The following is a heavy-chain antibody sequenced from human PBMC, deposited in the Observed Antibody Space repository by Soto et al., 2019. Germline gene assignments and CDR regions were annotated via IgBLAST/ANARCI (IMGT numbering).Heavy chain of an antibody. CDR3: ARGSSSSWPSDY. J-gene: IGHJ4*02. CDR2: VTTDKGKT. V-gene: IGHV1-18*01. CDR1: GYTFTNFG. Sequence: ASVKVSCKTSGYTFTNFGISWVRQAPGQGLEWMGWVTTDKGKTTYAQKFQGRVTMTTDTSTSTAYMELRSLRSDDTAVYYCARGSSSSWPSDYWGQGTLVTVSS. D-gene: IGHD6-13*01.